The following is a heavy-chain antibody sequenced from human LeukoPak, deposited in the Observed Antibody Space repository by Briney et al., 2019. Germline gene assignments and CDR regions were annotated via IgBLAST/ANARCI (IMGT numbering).Heavy chain of an antibody. J-gene: IGHJ4*02. CDR3: AKVGIAAAGTDY. CDR1: GFTFSSYG. V-gene: IGHV3-30*18. CDR2: ISYDGSNK. D-gene: IGHD6-13*01. Sequence: GGSLRLSCAASGFTFSSYGMHWVRQAPGKGLEWVAVISYDGSNKYYADSVKGRFTISRDNSKNTLYLQMNSLRAEDTAVYYCAKVGIAAAGTDYWGQGTLVTVSS.